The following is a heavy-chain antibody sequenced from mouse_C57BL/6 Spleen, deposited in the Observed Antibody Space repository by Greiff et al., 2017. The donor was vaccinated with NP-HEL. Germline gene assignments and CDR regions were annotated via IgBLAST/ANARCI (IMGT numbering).Heavy chain of an antibody. CDR3: ARGYDYDDWYFDV. CDR1: GFNIKNTY. J-gene: IGHJ1*03. D-gene: IGHD2-4*01. V-gene: IGHV14-3*01. CDR2: IDPAHGNT. Sequence: VQLKQSVAELVRPGASVQLSCTASGFNIKNTYMHWVQQRPEQGLAWIGRIDPAHGNTKYAPKFQGKATITADTSSNTAYLQLSSLTSEDTAIYYCARGYDYDDWYFDVWGTGTTVTVSS.